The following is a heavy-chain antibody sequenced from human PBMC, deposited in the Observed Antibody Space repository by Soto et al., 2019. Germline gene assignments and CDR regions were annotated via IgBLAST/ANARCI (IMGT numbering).Heavy chain of an antibody. J-gene: IGHJ4*02. CDR3: ARDYSSSSAWIDY. CDR2: ISYDGSNK. CDR1: GFTFSSYA. V-gene: IGHV3-30-3*01. Sequence: GGSLRLSCAASGFTFSSYAMHWVRQAPGKGLEWVAVISYDGSNKYYADSVKGRFTISRDNSKNTLYLQMNSLRAEDTAVYYCARDYSSSSAWIDYWGQGTLVTVSS. D-gene: IGHD6-6*01.